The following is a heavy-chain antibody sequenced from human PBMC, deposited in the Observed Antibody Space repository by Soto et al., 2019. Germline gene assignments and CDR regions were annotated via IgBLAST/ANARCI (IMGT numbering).Heavy chain of an antibody. Sequence: ASVKVSCKASGYTFTSYAMHWVRQAQGQRLEWMGWINAGNGNTKYSQKFQGRVTITRDTSASTAYMELSSLRSEDTAVYYCARSIVVVTALDYWGQGTLVTVSS. CDR3: ARSIVVVTALDY. V-gene: IGHV1-3*01. CDR1: GYTFTSYA. D-gene: IGHD2-21*02. CDR2: INAGNGNT. J-gene: IGHJ4*02.